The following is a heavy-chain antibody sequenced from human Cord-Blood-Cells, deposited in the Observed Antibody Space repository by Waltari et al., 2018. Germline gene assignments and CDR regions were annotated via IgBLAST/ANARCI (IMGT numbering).Heavy chain of an antibody. V-gene: IGHV4-4*07. Sequence: QVQLQESGPGLVKPSETLSLTCTVSGGSISSYYWSWIRQPAGQGLEWIGGIYTMGSSNYNPALKSRVTMSGDTSKNQVSLKLSYVTAADTAVYYCARDPNSSGWYYFDYWGQGTLVTVSS. CDR3: ARDPNSSGWYYFDY. J-gene: IGHJ4*02. CDR2: IYTMGSS. CDR1: GGSISSYY. D-gene: IGHD6-19*01.